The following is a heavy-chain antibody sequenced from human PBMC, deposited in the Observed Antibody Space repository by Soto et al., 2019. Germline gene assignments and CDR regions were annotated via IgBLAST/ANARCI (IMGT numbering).Heavy chain of an antibody. Sequence: CVAPDFSFTHHAMTWVRLPPGKGLQWVAALSHDGGNIYYRDSVRGRFTISRDNSKNTLYLQMHSLKAEDTAVYFCEKQMGKWVDTAIDFWGQGTQVTVSS. J-gene: IGHJ4*02. V-gene: IGHV3-23*01. D-gene: IGHD1-26*01. CDR3: EKQMGKWVDTAIDF. CDR1: DFSFTHHA. CDR2: LSHDGGNI.